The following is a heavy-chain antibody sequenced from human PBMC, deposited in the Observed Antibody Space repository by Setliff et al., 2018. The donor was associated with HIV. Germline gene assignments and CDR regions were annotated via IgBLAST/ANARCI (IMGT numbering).Heavy chain of an antibody. CDR1: GFTFRHYS. D-gene: IGHD2-2*01. CDR2: ITNNGDT. Sequence: GGSLRLSCAASGFTFRHYSMNWVRQAPGKGLEWFSSITNNGDTLYTDSVKGRFTISRDHATSALYLQMDSLRAEDTALYYCTRSHSTRDAFDIWGQGTMVTVSS. CDR3: TRSHSTRDAFDI. V-gene: IGHV3-21*01. J-gene: IGHJ3*02.